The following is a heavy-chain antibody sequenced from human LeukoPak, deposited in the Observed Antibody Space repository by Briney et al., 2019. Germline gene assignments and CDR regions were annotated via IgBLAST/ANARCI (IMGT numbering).Heavy chain of an antibody. V-gene: IGHV4-34*01. CDR3: ARGLRYYYYYGMDV. J-gene: IGHJ6*02. CDR1: GGSFSGYY. Sequence: SETLSLTCAVYGGSFSGYYWSWIRQPPGKGLEWIGEINHSGSTNYNPSLKSRVAISVDTSKNQFSLKLSSVTAADTAVYYCARGLRYYYYYGMDVWGRGTTVTVSS. D-gene: IGHD4-17*01. CDR2: INHSGST.